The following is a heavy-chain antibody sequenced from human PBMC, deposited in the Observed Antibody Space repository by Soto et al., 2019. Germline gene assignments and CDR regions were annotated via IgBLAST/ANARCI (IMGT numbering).Heavy chain of an antibody. D-gene: IGHD3-16*01. CDR1: GYIFVNYG. V-gene: IGHV1-18*01. CDR3: GMVDNYVTPTPQDV. J-gene: IGHJ6*02. CDR2: ISPYTGNT. Sequence: QVQLVQSGDEVKKPGASVKVSCKASGYIFVNYGIAWVRQAPGQGLEWMGWISPYTGNTHSATKVQGRLTMTTDTATSKAHMDLGSLTSDDTAVYYCGMVDNYVTPTPQDVWGQGTTVTVSS.